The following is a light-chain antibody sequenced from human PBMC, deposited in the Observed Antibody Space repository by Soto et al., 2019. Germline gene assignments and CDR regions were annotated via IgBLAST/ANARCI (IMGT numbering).Light chain of an antibody. V-gene: IGKV3-20*01. Sequence: EIVLTQSPGTLSLSPGERATLSCRASQSVSSSYLAWYQQKPGQAPRLLIYGASSRATGIPDRFSGSGSGTDFTLTISRLEPEDFAVYYCQQYGSSPLGTCGGGTEVEIK. CDR3: QQYGSSPLGT. J-gene: IGKJ4*01. CDR1: QSVSSSY. CDR2: GAS.